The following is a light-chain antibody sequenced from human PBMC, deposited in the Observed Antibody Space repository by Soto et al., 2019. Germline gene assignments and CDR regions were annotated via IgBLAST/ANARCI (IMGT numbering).Light chain of an antibody. CDR3: TSYTTSSTYV. J-gene: IGLJ1*01. CDR2: EVS. Sequence: QSALPQPASVSGSPGQSITISCTGTSSDVGGNKYVSWYQQYPGKAPKLMIFEVSKRPSGVSNRFSGSKSGKTASLTISGLQTADEADYYCTSYTTSSTYVFGTGTKVT. CDR1: SSDVGGNKY. V-gene: IGLV2-14*01.